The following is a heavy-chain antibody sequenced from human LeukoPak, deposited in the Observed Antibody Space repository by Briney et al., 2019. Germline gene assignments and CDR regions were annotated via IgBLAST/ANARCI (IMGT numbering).Heavy chain of an antibody. V-gene: IGHV4-59*08. D-gene: IGHD6-19*01. J-gene: IGHJ4*02. CDR1: GGSTSSYY. Sequence: SETLSLTCTVSGGSTSSYYWSWIRQPPGKGLEWIGYIYYSGSTNYNPSLKSRVTISVDTSKNQFSLKLSSVTAADTAVYYCARHLASSGWYGYWGQGTLVTVSS. CDR2: IYYSGST. CDR3: ARHLASSGWYGY.